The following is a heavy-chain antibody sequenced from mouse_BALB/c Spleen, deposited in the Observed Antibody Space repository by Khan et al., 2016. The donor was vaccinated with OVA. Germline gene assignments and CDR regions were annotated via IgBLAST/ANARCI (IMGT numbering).Heavy chain of an antibody. Sequence: VQLQQSGPGLVKPSQSLSLTCTVTGYSITSEYAWNWIRQFPGNKLEWMGYINYSGSTRFNPSLKSRTSITRDTSKNQFSLQLNSVTTEDTATYYCTRKDYYDYDPFPYWGQGTLVTVSA. CDR1: GYSITSEYA. J-gene: IGHJ3*01. D-gene: IGHD2-4*01. CDR3: TRKDYYDYDPFPY. V-gene: IGHV3-2*02. CDR2: INYSGST.